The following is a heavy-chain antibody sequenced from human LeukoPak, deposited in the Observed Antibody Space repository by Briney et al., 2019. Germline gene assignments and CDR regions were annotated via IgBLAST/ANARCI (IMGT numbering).Heavy chain of an antibody. CDR3: AKFKGYCTSTSCSGLYYFDY. D-gene: IGHD2-2*01. CDR2: ISSTSSYI. J-gene: IGHJ4*02. Sequence: GGSLRLSCAASGFTFSTYSMNWVRQAPGKGLEWVSSISSTSSYINYTDSVKGRFTISRDNAKKSLYLQMNSLRAEDTAVYYCAKFKGYCTSTSCSGLYYFDYWGQGTLVTVSS. V-gene: IGHV3-21*01. CDR1: GFTFSTYS.